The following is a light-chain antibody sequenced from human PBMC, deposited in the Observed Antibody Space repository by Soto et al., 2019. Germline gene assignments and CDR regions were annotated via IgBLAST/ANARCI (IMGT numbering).Light chain of an antibody. CDR1: SSDVGGYNY. J-gene: IGLJ2*01. Sequence: QSALTQPASVSGSPGQSITISCTGTSSDVGGYNYVSWYQQHPGKAPKLMIYDVSNRPSGVSNRFSSSRSGNTASLTISGLQAGDEAHYYCSSYTGSTTLVVFGGGTKLTVL. CDR3: SSYTGSTTLVV. CDR2: DVS. V-gene: IGLV2-14*03.